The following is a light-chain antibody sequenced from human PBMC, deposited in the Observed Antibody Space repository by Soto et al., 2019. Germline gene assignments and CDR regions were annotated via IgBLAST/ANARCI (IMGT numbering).Light chain of an antibody. V-gene: IGKV3-15*01. Sequence: EILMTQSPATLSVSPGERATLSCRASQSVSSDLAWYQQKPGQAPRLLIYGASTRATDIPARFSGSGSGTDFTLTISRLEPEDFAVYYCQQYGSSPQTFGQGTKVDIK. J-gene: IGKJ1*01. CDR1: QSVSSD. CDR2: GAS. CDR3: QQYGSSPQT.